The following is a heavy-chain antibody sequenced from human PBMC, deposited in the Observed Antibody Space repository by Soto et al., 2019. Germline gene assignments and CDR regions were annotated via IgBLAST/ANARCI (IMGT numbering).Heavy chain of an antibody. D-gene: IGHD3-10*01. V-gene: IGHV4-61*01. Sequence: QVQLQESGPGLLKPSETLSLTCTVSGGSVSSSSYYWSWIRQPPGKGLEWIGDIYYSGSTNYNPSLKSRVTISVDRSKNRFSLKLTSVTAADTAVYYCASQQESNDGSGSDLIDYWGQGTLVTVSS. CDR2: IYYSGST. CDR3: ASQQESNDGSGSDLIDY. CDR1: GGSVSSSSYY. J-gene: IGHJ4*02.